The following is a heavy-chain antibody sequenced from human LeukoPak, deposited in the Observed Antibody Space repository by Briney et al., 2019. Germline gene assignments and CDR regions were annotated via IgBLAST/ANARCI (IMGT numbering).Heavy chain of an antibody. CDR3: ARDSDYASGN. CDR2: ISYDGSNK. D-gene: IGHD4/OR15-4a*01. J-gene: IGHJ4*02. CDR1: GFTFSSYA. Sequence: GGSLRLSCAASGFTFSSYAMHWVRQAPGKGLEWVAVISYDGSNKYYADSVKGRFTISRDNSKNTLFLQMNSLRAEDTAVYYCARDSDYASGNWGQGTLVTVSS. V-gene: IGHV3-30-3*01.